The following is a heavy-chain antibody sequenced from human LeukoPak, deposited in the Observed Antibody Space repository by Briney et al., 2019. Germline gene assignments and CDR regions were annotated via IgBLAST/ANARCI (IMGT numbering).Heavy chain of an antibody. Sequence: PGGSLRLSCAASGFTFRTYTMNWVRQAPGKGLEWVSSISSSGDYRYYADSLRGRFTISRDNARNSLYLQMNSLRAEDAAVYYCAKAPVTTCRGAFCYPFDYWGLGTLVTVSS. CDR1: GFTFRTYT. V-gene: IGHV3-21*04. CDR3: AKAPVTTCRGAFCYPFDY. J-gene: IGHJ4*02. CDR2: ISSSGDYR. D-gene: IGHD2-15*01.